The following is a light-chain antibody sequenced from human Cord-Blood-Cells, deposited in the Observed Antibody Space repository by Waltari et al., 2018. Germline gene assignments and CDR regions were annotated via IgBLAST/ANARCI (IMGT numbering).Light chain of an antibody. CDR1: QSISSY. J-gene: IGKJ2*01. V-gene: IGKV1-39*01. CDR3: QQGYSTPYT. CDR2: AAS. Sequence: DIQMTQSPSSLSASVGDRVTITCQASQSISSYLNWYQQKPGKAPKLLIYAASSLQSGVPSSFSGSGSGTDFTLTISSLQPEDVATYYCQQGYSTPYTFGQGTKLEIK.